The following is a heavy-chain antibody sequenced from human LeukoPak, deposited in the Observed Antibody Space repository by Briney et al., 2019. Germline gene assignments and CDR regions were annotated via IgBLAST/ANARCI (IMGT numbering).Heavy chain of an antibody. J-gene: IGHJ4*02. CDR1: GFTFSSYA. V-gene: IGHV3-23*01. D-gene: IGHD3-10*01. Sequence: PGGSLRLSCAASGFTFSSYAMSWVRQAPGKGLEWVSAISGSGGSTYYADSVKGRFTISRDNSKNMLYPQMNSLRAEDTAVYYCAKLVRGVVVPYYDYWGQGTLVTLSS. CDR2: ISGSGGST. CDR3: AKLVRGVVVPYYDY.